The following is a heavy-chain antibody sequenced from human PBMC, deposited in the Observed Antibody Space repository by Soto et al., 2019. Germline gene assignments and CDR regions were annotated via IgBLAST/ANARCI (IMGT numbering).Heavy chain of an antibody. V-gene: IGHV3-74*01. D-gene: IGHD3-3*01. J-gene: IGHJ6*02. Sequence: LRLSCAASGLTFSSYWMHWVRQAPGKGLVWVSRINSDGSSTSYADSVKGRFTISRDNAKNTLYLQMNSLRAEDTAVYYCARDSLIAAQTYYDFWSGYYYGMDVWGQGTTVTVSS. CDR1: GLTFSSYW. CDR2: INSDGSST. CDR3: ARDSLIAAQTYYDFWSGYYYGMDV.